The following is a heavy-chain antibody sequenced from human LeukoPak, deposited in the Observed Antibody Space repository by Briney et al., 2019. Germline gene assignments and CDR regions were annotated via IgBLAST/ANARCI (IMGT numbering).Heavy chain of an antibody. D-gene: IGHD4-17*01. Sequence: SETLSLTCIVSGGSISSSGYYWGWIRQPPERGLEWIGSIYHSGNTYYNPSLKSRVTISVDTSKNQFSLKLNSVTAADTAVYYCARAGYGDSDFDYWGQGTLVTVSS. J-gene: IGHJ4*02. CDR1: GGSISSSGYY. CDR3: ARAGYGDSDFDY. CDR2: IYHSGNT. V-gene: IGHV4-39*07.